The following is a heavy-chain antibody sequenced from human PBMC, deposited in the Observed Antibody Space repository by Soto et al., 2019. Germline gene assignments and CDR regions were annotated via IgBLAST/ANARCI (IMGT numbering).Heavy chain of an antibody. V-gene: IGHV3-30*18. CDR1: GFSFSTFG. J-gene: IGHJ5*02. Sequence: QVQLVESGGGVVQPGRSLRLSCAASGFSFSTFGMHWVRQAPGKGLEWLAGMLYDGTNIHYADSVKGRFTISRDSSKNTGYLEMNNLRAEDTAVYFCAKDAVTGSWGQGPRVPVSS. CDR3: AKDAVTGS. D-gene: IGHD3-16*01. CDR2: MLYDGTNI.